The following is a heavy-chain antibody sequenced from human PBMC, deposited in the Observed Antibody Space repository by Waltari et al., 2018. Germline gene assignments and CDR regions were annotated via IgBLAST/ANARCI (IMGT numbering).Heavy chain of an antibody. J-gene: IGHJ4*02. D-gene: IGHD3-22*01. CDR2: IKQDGSEK. V-gene: IGHV3-7*01. CDR3: ARDRDYYDSSGYCVY. CDR1: GFTFSSYW. Sequence: EVQLVESGGGLVQPGGSLRCSCAASGFTFSSYWMTWVRQGPGKGLEWVANIKQDGSEKDYVDSVKGRFTISRDNAKNSLYLQMNSLRAEDTAVYYCARDRDYYDSSGYCVYWGQGTLVTVSS.